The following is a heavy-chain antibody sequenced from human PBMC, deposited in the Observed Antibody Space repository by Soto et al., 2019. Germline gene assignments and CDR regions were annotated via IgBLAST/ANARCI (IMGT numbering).Heavy chain of an antibody. CDR3: ARAKERSPPHYYYGMDV. Sequence: QVQLVQSGAEVKKPGSSVKVSCKASGGTFSSYAISWVRQAPGQGLEWMGGIIPIFGTANYAQKFQGRVTITADESTSTAYMELSSLRSEETAVYYCARAKERSPPHYYYGMDVWGQGTTVTVSS. D-gene: IGHD1-1*01. V-gene: IGHV1-69*01. CDR2: IIPIFGTA. J-gene: IGHJ6*02. CDR1: GGTFSSYA.